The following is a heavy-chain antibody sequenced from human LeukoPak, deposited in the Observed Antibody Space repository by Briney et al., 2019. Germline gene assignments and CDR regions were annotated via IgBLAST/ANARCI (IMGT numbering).Heavy chain of an antibody. Sequence: ASVKVSCKASGYTFTGYYMHWVRQAPGQGLEWMGGINPNSGGTNYAQNFQGRVTMTRVTSISTAYMELSRLRSDDTAVYYCARDRSYSSGWYRAIGNWGQGTLVTVSS. CDR1: GYTFTGYY. J-gene: IGHJ4*02. CDR2: INPNSGGT. D-gene: IGHD6-19*01. CDR3: ARDRSYSSGWYRAIGN. V-gene: IGHV1-2*02.